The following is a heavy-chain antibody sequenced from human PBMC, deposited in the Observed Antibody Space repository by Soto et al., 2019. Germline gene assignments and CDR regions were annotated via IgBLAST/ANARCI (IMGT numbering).Heavy chain of an antibody. CDR3: ARDQSPSSGWPGMDV. CDR1: GYTFTDYY. J-gene: IGHJ6*02. CDR2: INPSSGGT. V-gene: IGHV1-2*02. D-gene: IGHD6-19*01. Sequence: RASVKVSCKASGYTFTDYYMHWVRQAPGQGLEWMGWINPSSGGTNYAQKFQGRVTMTRDTSISTAYMELNRLRSDDTAVYYCARDQSPSSGWPGMDVWGQGTTVTVSS.